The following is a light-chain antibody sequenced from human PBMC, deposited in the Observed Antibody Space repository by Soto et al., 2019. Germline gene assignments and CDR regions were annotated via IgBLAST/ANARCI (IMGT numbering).Light chain of an antibody. V-gene: IGLV2-14*03. CDR2: DVS. J-gene: IGLJ2*01. Sequence: QSVLTQPASVSGSPGQSITISCTGTSSDVGTYDYVSWYQHHPGKAPKLMIYDVSNRPSGVSNRFSGSKSGNTASLTISGRQAEDEADYYCSSYTSSSTLLFGGGTKLTVL. CDR3: SSYTSSSTLL. CDR1: SSDVGTYDY.